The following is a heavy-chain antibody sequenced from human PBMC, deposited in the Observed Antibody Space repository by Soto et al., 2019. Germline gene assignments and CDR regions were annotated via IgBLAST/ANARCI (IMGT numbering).Heavy chain of an antibody. CDR2: INSGGSST. CDR3: AKSPDYAGYYYYMDV. D-gene: IGHD4-17*01. V-gene: IGHV3-74*01. J-gene: IGHJ6*03. CDR1: GFTFSSYW. Sequence: HPGGSLRLSCAASGFTFSSYWMHWVRQAPGKGLVWVSRINSGGSSTSYADSVKGRFTISRDNAKNTLYLQMNSLRAEDTAVYYCAKSPDYAGYYYYMDVWGKGTTVTVSS.